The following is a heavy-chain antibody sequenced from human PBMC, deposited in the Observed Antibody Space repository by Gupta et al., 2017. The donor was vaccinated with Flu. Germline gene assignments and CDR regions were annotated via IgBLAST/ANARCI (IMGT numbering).Heavy chain of an antibody. Sequence: HVTLRESGPVLVRPTETLTLTCSVSGFALSNPRLGVAWIRQPPGRALEWLAHMFSSDQKSYTPSRRSRRTIAEDTSNSQVVLTLTNMDPADTDKYYSERAPAKMGFGVMDHGYYCGGDVWGHGTTVTVSS. J-gene: IGHJ6*02. CDR3: ERAPAKMGFGVMDHGYYCGGDV. V-gene: IGHV2-26*01. D-gene: IGHD3-10*01. CDR1: GFALSNPRLG. CDR2: MFSSDQK.